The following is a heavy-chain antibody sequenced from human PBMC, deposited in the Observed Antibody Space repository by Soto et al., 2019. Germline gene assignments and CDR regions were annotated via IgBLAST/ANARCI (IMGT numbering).Heavy chain of an antibody. CDR2: INHSGST. Sequence: LSETLSLTCAVYGVSFIGYYWSWIRQPPGKGLEWIGEINHSGSTNYNPSLKSRVTISVDTSKNQFSLKLSSVTAADTAVYYCARALITMVRGVIIRGYYYMDVWGKGTTVTVSS. CDR1: GVSFIGYY. D-gene: IGHD3-10*01. CDR3: ARALITMVRGVIIRGYYYMDV. V-gene: IGHV4-34*01. J-gene: IGHJ6*03.